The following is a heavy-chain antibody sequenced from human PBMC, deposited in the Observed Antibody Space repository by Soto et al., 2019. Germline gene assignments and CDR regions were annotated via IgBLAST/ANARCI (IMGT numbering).Heavy chain of an antibody. CDR2: ISPYNGDT. CDR3: ASTNYNPSLKSRVTISVDTSKNQFSLKLSSVTAADTAVYYCARGGRDDILTGYYIGRSLDLSWFDP. V-gene: IGHV1-18*01. D-gene: IGHD3-10*01. Sequence: ASVKVSCKASGYTFTNYGISWVRQAPGQGLEWVGWISPYNGDTRYAQNVQGRVTLTTDTSTSAAYMELRSLRSDDTALYYSASTNYNPSLKSRVTISVDTSKNQFSLKLSSVTAADTAVYYCARGGRDDILTGYYIGRSLDLSWFDPWGQGTLVTVSS. CDR1: GYTFTNYG. J-gene: IGHJ5*02.